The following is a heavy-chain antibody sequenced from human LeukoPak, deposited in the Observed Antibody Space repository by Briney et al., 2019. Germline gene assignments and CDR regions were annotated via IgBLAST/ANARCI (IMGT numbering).Heavy chain of an antibody. V-gene: IGHV3-30*02. CDR2: IRYDGSNK. CDR1: GFTFSSYG. D-gene: IGHD2-2*01. J-gene: IGHJ4*02. CDR3: ALDIVVVPAAAPSDY. Sequence: GGSLRLSCAASGFTFSSYGMDWVRQAPGKGVEWVAFIRYDGSNKYYADSVKGRFTISRDNSKNTLYLQMNSLRAEDTAVYYCALDIVVVPAAAPSDYWGQGTLVTVSS.